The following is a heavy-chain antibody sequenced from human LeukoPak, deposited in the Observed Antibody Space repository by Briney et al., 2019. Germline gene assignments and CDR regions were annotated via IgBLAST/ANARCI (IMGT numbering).Heavy chain of an antibody. Sequence: AASVKDSCKSSGGTFSIYAIIWVRQAPGQGLEWMGRIIPILGIANYAQKFQGRVTITADESTSTAYMELSSLRSEDAAVYYCARESVVRGVIIGYYYYYGMDVWGQGTTVTVSS. CDR1: GGTFSIYA. D-gene: IGHD3-10*01. J-gene: IGHJ6*02. V-gene: IGHV1-69*04. CDR2: IIPILGIA. CDR3: ARESVVRGVIIGYYYYYGMDV.